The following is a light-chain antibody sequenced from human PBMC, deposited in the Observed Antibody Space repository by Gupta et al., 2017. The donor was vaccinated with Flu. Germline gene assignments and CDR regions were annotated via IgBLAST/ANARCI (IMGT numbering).Light chain of an antibody. CDR2: DDN. V-gene: IGLV3-21*02. J-gene: IGLJ3*02. CDR3: QVWDRNSDHWV. CDR1: MIGSKT. Sequence: GQTSSISGGGDMIGSKTVHWYRPTADPAPMLLVYDDNDRSSGIPDGFSGSNSGDTATLTITRVEAEDEADYYCQVWDRNSDHWVFGGGTKLTVL.